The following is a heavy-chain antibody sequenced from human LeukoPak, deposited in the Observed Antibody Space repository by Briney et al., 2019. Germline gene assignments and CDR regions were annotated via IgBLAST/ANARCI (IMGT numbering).Heavy chain of an antibody. CDR2: IYYSGST. CDR1: GGSISSSSYY. J-gene: IGHJ6*03. CDR3: ARVGSSWRDKIVVVPAAAYYYYMDV. Sequence: SETLSLTCTVSGGSISSSSYYWGWIRQPPGKGLEWIGSIYYSGSTYYNPSLKSRVTISVDTSKNQFSLKLSSVTAADTAVYYCARVGSSWRDKIVVVPAAAYYYYMDVWGKGTTVTVSS. V-gene: IGHV4-39*07. D-gene: IGHD2-2*01.